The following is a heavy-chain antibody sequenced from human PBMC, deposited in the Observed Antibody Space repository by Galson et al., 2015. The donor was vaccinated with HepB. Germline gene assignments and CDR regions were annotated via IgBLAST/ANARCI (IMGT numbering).Heavy chain of an antibody. CDR3: ARARARYYYGSGSYYAHYYYYMDV. Sequence: ETLSLTCAVYGGSFSGYYWSWIRQPPGKGLEWIGEINHSGSTNYNPSLKSRVTISVDTSKNQFSLKLSSVAAADTAVYYCARARARYYYGSGSYYAHYYYYMDVWGKGTTVTVSS. CDR1: GGSFSGYY. D-gene: IGHD3-10*01. CDR2: INHSGST. V-gene: IGHV4-34*01. J-gene: IGHJ6*03.